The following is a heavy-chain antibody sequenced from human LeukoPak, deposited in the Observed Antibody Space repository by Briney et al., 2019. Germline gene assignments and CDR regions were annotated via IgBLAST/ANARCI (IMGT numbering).Heavy chain of an antibody. Sequence: GSSVKVSCKASGGTFSSYAISWVRQAPGQGLEWMGGIIPIFGTASYAQKFQGRVTITADESTSTAYMELSSLRSEDTAVYYCARVGGWLEYPTYYYYGMDVWGKGTTVTVSS. CDR1: GGTFSSYA. CDR3: ARVGGWLEYPTYYYYGMDV. J-gene: IGHJ6*04. D-gene: IGHD6-19*01. CDR2: IIPIFGTA. V-gene: IGHV1-69*01.